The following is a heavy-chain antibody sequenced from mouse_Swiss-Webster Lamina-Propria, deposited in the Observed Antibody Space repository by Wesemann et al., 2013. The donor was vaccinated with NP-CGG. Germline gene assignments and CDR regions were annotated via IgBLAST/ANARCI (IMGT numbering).Heavy chain of an antibody. J-gene: IGHJ3*01. Sequence: GGGLVKPGGSLKLSCAASGFTFSDYYMYWVRQTPEKRLEWVATISDGGSYTYYPDSVKGRFTISRDNAKNNLYLQMSSLKSEDTAMYYCARDLDYXGFAYWGQGTLVTVSA. D-gene: IGHD2-13*01. CDR1: GFTFSDYY. CDR3: ARDLDYXGFAY. V-gene: IGHV5-4*02. CDR2: ISDGGSYT.